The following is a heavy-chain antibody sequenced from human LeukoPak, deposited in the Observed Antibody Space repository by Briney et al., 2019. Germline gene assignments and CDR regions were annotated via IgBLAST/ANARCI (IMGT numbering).Heavy chain of an antibody. Sequence: SVKVSCKASGGTFSSYAISWVRQAPGQGLEWMGGIIPIFGTANYAQKFQGRVTITADKSTSTAYMELSSLRSEDTAVYYCARELVRGMNWFDPWGQGTLVTVSS. CDR1: GGTFSSYA. CDR3: ARELVRGMNWFDP. J-gene: IGHJ5*02. D-gene: IGHD3-10*01. CDR2: IIPIFGTA. V-gene: IGHV1-69*06.